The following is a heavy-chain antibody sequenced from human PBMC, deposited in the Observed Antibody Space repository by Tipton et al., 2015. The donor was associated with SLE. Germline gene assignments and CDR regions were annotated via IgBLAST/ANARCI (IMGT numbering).Heavy chain of an antibody. Sequence: LRLSCTVSGGSISSSSYYWGWIRQPPGKGLEWIGSIYYSGSTYYNPSLKSRVTISVDTSKNQFSLKLSSVTAADTAVYYCARHSGIAAAGTRSWYFDLWGRGTLVTVSS. CDR3: ARHSGIAAAGTRSWYFDL. CDR1: GGSISSSSYY. J-gene: IGHJ2*01. V-gene: IGHV4-39*01. D-gene: IGHD6-13*01. CDR2: IYYSGST.